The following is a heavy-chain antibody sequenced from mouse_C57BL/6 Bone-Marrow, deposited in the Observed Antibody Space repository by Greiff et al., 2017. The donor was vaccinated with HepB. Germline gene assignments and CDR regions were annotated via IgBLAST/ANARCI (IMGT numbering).Heavy chain of an antibody. Sequence: QVQLQQPGAELVKPGASVKLSCKASGYTFTSYWMHWVKQRPGQGLEWIGMIHPNSGSTNYNEKFKSKATLTVDKSSSTAYMQLSSLTSEDSAVYDCARIYYGNYEDAMDYWGQGTSVTVSS. D-gene: IGHD2-1*01. CDR1: GYTFTSYW. V-gene: IGHV1-64*01. J-gene: IGHJ4*01. CDR3: ARIYYGNYEDAMDY. CDR2: IHPNSGST.